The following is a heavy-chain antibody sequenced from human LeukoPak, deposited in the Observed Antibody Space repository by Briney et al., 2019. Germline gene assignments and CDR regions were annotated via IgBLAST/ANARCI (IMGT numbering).Heavy chain of an antibody. CDR3: ARIAATLDYYYYGMDV. D-gene: IGHD6-25*01. J-gene: IGHJ6*02. CDR1: GGSISSSSYY. Sequence: SETLSLTCTVSGGSISSSSYYWGWIRQPPGKGLEWIGSIYYSGSTYYNPSLKSRVTISVDTSKNQFSLKLSSVTAADTAVYYCARIAATLDYYYYGMDVWGQGTTVTVSS. V-gene: IGHV4-39*07. CDR2: IYYSGST.